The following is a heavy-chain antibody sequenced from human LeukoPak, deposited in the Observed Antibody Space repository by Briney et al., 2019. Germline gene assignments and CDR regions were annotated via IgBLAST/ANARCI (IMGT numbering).Heavy chain of an antibody. CDR2: ISSSGSTI. CDR3: ARDGMSYGPEYFQH. CDR1: GFTFSDYY. J-gene: IGHJ1*01. Sequence: GGSLRLSCAASGFTFSDYYMSWIRQAPGKGLEGVSYISSSGSTIYYADSVKGRFTISRDNAKNSLYLQMNSLRAEDTAVYYCARDGMSYGPEYFQHWGQGTLVTVSS. D-gene: IGHD5-18*01. V-gene: IGHV3-11*04.